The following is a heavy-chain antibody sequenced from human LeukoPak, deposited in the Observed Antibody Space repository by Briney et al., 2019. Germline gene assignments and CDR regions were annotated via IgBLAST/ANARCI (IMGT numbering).Heavy chain of an antibody. J-gene: IGHJ4*02. D-gene: IGHD1-14*01. CDR3: ATDIPRGALY. Sequence: GASVKVSCKASGYTFTSYDINWVRLATGQGHEWMGWMSPKSGNTGYAQKFQGRVTMTRNTSTSTAYMELSSLRSEDTAVYYCATDIPRGALYWGQGTLVTVSS. CDR1: GYTFTSYD. V-gene: IGHV1-8*01. CDR2: MSPKSGNT.